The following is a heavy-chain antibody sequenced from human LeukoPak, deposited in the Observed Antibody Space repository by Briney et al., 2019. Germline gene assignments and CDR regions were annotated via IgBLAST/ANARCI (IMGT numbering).Heavy chain of an antibody. D-gene: IGHD3-16*01. CDR1: GFTFSTYN. CDR2: ISGSSSYI. Sequence: GGSLRLSCAASGFTFSTYNMNWVRQAPGKGLEWVSSISGSSSYIYYADSVKGRFSISRDNAKNSLYLQMNSLRAEDTAVYYCAKDDDWGRYKHWGQGTLVTVSS. J-gene: IGHJ1*01. CDR3: AKDDDWGRYKH. V-gene: IGHV3-21*01.